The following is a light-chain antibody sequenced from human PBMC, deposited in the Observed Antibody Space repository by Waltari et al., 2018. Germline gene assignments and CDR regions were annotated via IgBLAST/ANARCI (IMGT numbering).Light chain of an antibody. CDR3: SSYTTSNAPGV. CDR2: EVS. J-gene: IGLJ1*01. CDR1: DSDVGAYNF. Sequence: QSALTQPASVPGSPGQSFTISCTGTDSDVGAYNFVSWYRQHPGKAPHLIIYEVSERPPGISVRFSGSKSDNTASLTISGLQADDEAVYYCSSYTTSNAPGVFGTGTKVTVL. V-gene: IGLV2-14*01.